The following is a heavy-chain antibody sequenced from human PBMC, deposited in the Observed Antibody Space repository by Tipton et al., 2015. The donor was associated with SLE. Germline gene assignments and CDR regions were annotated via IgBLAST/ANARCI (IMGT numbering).Heavy chain of an antibody. V-gene: IGHV4-59*01. J-gene: IGHJ6*02. CDR3: ARILSDYYGMDV. Sequence: TLSLTCTVSGASITNYFWSWVRQPPGTGLEWIGHIYDSGRTNYNPSLKSRASISVDTSRNQFSLKLSSVTAADTAVYYCARILSDYYGMDVWGQGTTVTVSS. CDR1: GASITNYF. CDR2: IYDSGRT.